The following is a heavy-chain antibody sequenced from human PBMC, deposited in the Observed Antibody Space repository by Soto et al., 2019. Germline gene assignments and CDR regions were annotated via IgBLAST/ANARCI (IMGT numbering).Heavy chain of an antibody. CDR3: ARDEYSSSSSYFDY. CDR2: INPNSGGT. J-gene: IGHJ4*02. D-gene: IGHD6-6*01. CDR1: GYTFTGYY. Sequence: ASVKVSCKASGYTFTGYYMHWVRQAPGQGLEWMGWINPNSGGTNYAQKFQGWVTMTRDTSISTAYMELSRLRSDDTAVYYCARDEYSSSSSYFDYWGQGTLVTVSS. V-gene: IGHV1-2*04.